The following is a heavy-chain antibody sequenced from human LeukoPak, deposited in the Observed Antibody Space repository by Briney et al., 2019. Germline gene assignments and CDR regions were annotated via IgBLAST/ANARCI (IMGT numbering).Heavy chain of an antibody. CDR3: ARDRRSGWYGY. D-gene: IGHD6-19*01. CDR1: GFTFSSYW. J-gene: IGHJ4*02. V-gene: IGHV3-7*03. CDR2: IKRDGSEK. Sequence: GGSLRLSCAASGFTFSSYWMSWVRQAPGKGLEWVANIKRDGSEKYYVDSVKGRFTISRDNAKNSLYLQMNSLRAEDTAVYYCARDRRSGWYGYWGQGTLVTVSS.